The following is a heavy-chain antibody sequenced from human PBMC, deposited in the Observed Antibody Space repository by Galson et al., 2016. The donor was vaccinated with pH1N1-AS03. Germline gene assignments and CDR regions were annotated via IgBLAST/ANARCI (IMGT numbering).Heavy chain of an antibody. J-gene: IGHJ4*02. D-gene: IGHD3-16*01. CDR2: IGVTGDT. CDR3: ARARLTDGGIDY. V-gene: IGHV3-13*01. CDR1: GFTFSSYD. Sequence: SLRLSCAASGFTFSSYDMHWVRQPTGKGLEWLSTIGVTGDTYSPASVEGRFTISRENAHNSLYLQMNSLGVGDTAIYYCARARLTDGGIDYWGQGTLVTVSS.